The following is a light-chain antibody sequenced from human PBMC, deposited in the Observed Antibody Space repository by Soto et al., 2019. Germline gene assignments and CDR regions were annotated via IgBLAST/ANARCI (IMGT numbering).Light chain of an antibody. Sequence: QSALTQPASVSGSPGQSITISCTGTSSDVGSYNLVSWYQQHPGKAPKLMIHEGSKRPSGVSNRFSGSKSGNTASLTISGLKAEDEADYYCCSYAGSSTLVFGGGTKLTVL. CDR1: SSDVGSYNL. CDR3: CSYAGSSTLV. V-gene: IGLV2-23*01. CDR2: EGS. J-gene: IGLJ2*01.